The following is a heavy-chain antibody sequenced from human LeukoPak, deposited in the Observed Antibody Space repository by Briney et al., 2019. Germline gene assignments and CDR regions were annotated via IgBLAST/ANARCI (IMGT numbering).Heavy chain of an antibody. D-gene: IGHD6-13*01. J-gene: IGHJ4*02. V-gene: IGHV3-23*01. Sequence: GGSLRLSCAASGFILNTNYMTWVRQAPGRGLEWVSAISGSGGSTYYADSVKGRFTISRDNFKNTLYLQMNSLRAEDTAVYYCAKGVRYSSSWYGYYFDYWGQGTLVTVSS. CDR2: ISGSGGST. CDR1: GFILNTNY. CDR3: AKGVRYSSSWYGYYFDY.